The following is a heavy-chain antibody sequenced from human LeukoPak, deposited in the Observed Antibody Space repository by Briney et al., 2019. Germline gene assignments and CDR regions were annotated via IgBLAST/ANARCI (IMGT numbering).Heavy chain of an antibody. V-gene: IGHV4-39*01. J-gene: IGHJ5*02. D-gene: IGHD2-15*01. CDR1: GGSISSSSYY. CDR2: IYYSGST. Sequence: SETLSLTCTVSGGSISSSSYYWGWIRQPPGKGLEWIGSIYYSGSTYYNPSLKSRVTISADTSKNQFSLKLSSVTAADTAVYYCARNHLFDCSGGSCYGCWFDPWGQGTLVTVSS. CDR3: ARNHLFDCSGGSCYGCWFDP.